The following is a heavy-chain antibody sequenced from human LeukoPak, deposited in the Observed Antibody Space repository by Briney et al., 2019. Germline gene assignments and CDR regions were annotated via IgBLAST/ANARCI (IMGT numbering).Heavy chain of an antibody. CDR3: ARCMTGTTYIIDY. J-gene: IGHJ4*02. Sequence: PSGTLSLTCAVSNDSISSNKWWSWVRQSPGKGLEWIGEIYPGGSPNYNPSLESRITMSVDKSKNQFSLKLSSVTATDTAVYYCARCMTGTTYIIDYWGQGTLVTVSS. V-gene: IGHV4-4*02. CDR1: NDSISSNKW. D-gene: IGHD1-7*01. CDR2: IYPGGSP.